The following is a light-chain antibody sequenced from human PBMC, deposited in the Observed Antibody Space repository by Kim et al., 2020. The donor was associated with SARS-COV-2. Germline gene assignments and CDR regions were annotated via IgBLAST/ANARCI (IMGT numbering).Light chain of an antibody. CDR2: AAS. CDR1: QSISSY. J-gene: IGKJ5*01. CDR3: QQSYSTPIT. Sequence: ASVGDRVTITCRASQSISSYLNGYQQKPGKAPKLLIYAASSLQSGVPSRFSGSGSGTDFTLTISSLQPEDFATYYCQQSYSTPITFGQGTRLEIK. V-gene: IGKV1-39*01.